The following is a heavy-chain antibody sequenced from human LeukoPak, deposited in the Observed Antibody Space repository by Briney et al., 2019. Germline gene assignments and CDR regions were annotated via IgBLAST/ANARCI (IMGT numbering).Heavy chain of an antibody. V-gene: IGHV3-48*03. J-gene: IGHJ6*02. Sequence: GGSLRLSCAASGVTFSSYEMNWVRQAPGKGLEWVSYISSSGSTIYYADSVKGRFTISRDNAKNSLYLQMNSLRAEDTAVYYCARDARGYGINYYYYYGMDVWGQGTTVTVSS. CDR1: GVTFSSYE. CDR3: ARDARGYGINYYYYYGMDV. CDR2: ISSSGSTI. D-gene: IGHD5-18*01.